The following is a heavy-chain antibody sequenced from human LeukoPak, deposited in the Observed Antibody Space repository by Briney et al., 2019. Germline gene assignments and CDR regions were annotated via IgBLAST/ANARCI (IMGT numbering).Heavy chain of an antibody. D-gene: IGHD3-9*01. CDR2: IYYSGRT. V-gene: IGHV4-39*01. Sequence: SETLSLTCTVSGGSISSSSYYLGWIRQPPRKGLEWIGRIYYSGRTNYNPSLKSRVTISVDTSKNQFSLKLSSVTAADTAVYYCARHETSLLDASFYFDYWGQGTLVTVSS. CDR3: ARHETSLLDASFYFDY. J-gene: IGHJ4*02. CDR1: GGSISSSSYY.